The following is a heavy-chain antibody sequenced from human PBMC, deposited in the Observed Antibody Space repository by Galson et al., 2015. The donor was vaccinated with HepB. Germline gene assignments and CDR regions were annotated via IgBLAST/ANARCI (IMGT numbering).Heavy chain of an antibody. J-gene: IGHJ5*02. CDR1: GFTFSSYW. CDR2: INSEQSSA. Sequence: SLRLSCAASGFTFSSYWMHWVRHAPGKGLVWVSRINSEQSSASYADSVKGRFTISRDNAKNTLYLQMNSLRVEDTAVYYCARTPFDPYNWFDPWGQGTLVTVSS. CDR3: ARTPFDPYNWFDP. V-gene: IGHV3-74*01.